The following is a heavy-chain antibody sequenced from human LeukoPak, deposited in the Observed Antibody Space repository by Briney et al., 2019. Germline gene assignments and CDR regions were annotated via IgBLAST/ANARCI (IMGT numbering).Heavy chain of an antibody. CDR2: INPNSGGT. CDR3: ARALSGYKFIDY. CDR1: GYTFTGYY. J-gene: IGHJ4*02. Sequence: ASVKVSCKASGYTFTGYYMHWVRQAPGQGLEWMGWINPNSGGTNYAQKFQGRVTMTRGTSISTAYMELSRLRSDDTAVYYCARALSGYKFIDYWGQGTLVTVSS. V-gene: IGHV1-2*02. D-gene: IGHD3-22*01.